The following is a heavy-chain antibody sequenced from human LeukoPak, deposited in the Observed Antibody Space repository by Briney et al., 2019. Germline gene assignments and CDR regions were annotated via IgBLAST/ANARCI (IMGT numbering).Heavy chain of an antibody. CDR2: IIPIFGTA. D-gene: IGHD6-13*01. CDR3: ARDRGDGSSWYSFAY. CDR1: GGTFSSYA. V-gene: IGHV1-69*13. J-gene: IGHJ4*02. Sequence: ASVKVSCKASGGTFSSYAISWVRQAPGQGLEWMGGIIPIFGTANYAQKFQGRVTITADESTSPAYMELSSLRSEDTAVYYCARDRGDGSSWYSFAYWAQETLVTVPS.